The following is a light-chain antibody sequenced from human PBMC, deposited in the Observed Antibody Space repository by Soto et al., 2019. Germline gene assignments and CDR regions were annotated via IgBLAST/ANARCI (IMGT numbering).Light chain of an antibody. CDR2: DVS. CDR1: STDIGSYNY. Sequence: QAVVTQPASLSGSPAQSITISCTGTSTDIGSYNYVSWYQQHPDKAPKLMIFDVSYRPSGISDRFSGSKSGNTASLTISGLQPEDEADYYCSSYGASSTLFGGGTKVTVL. CDR3: SSYGASSTL. J-gene: IGLJ2*01. V-gene: IGLV2-14*03.